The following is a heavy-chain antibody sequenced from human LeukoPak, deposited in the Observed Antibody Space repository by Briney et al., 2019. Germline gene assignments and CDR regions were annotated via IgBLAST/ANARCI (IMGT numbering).Heavy chain of an antibody. CDR1: GGSFSGYY. J-gene: IGHJ6*03. CDR3: ARRGYDSSGYYSEPYYYYYYMDV. V-gene: IGHV4-34*01. D-gene: IGHD3-22*01. Sequence: SETLSLTCAVYGGSFSGYYWSWIRQPPGKGLEWIGEINHSGSTNYNPSLKSRVTISVDTSKNQFSLKLSSVTAADTAVYYCARRGYDSSGYYSEPYYYYYYMDVWGKGTTVTVSS. CDR2: INHSGST.